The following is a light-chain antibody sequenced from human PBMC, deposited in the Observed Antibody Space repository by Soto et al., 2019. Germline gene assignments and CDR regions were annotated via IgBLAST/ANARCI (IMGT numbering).Light chain of an antibody. Sequence: QSALTQPASVSGSPGQSITISCTGTSSDVGGYIYVSWYQQHPGKAPKLMIYDGTSRPSGVSYRFSGSKSGNTASLTISGLQAEDEADYYCSSYTTSSSYVFGTGTKLTVL. V-gene: IGLV2-14*01. J-gene: IGLJ1*01. CDR1: SSDVGGYIY. CDR2: DGT. CDR3: SSYTTSSSYV.